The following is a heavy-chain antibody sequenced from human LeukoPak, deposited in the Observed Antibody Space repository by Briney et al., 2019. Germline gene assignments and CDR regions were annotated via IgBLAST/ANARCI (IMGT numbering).Heavy chain of an antibody. CDR1: GGSISSGGYY. D-gene: IGHD6-19*01. J-gene: IGHJ4*02. Sequence: SETLSLTCTVSGGSISSGGYYWSWIRQHPGKGLEWIGYIYYSGSTHYNPSLKSRVTISVDTSKNQFSLKLSSVTAADTAVYYCARGDSSGWYYFDYWGQGTLVTVSS. CDR3: ARGDSSGWYYFDY. V-gene: IGHV4-31*03. CDR2: IYYSGST.